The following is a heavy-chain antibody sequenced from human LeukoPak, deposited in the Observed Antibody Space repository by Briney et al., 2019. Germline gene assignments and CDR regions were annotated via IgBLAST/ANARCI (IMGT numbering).Heavy chain of an antibody. CDR3: ARDSYSSSWSGLFDY. V-gene: IGHV3-7*01. CDR1: GFTFSSYW. Sequence: GGSLRLSCAASGFTFSSYWMSWVRQAPGKGLEWVANIKQDGSAKYYVDSVKGRFTISRDNAKNSLYLQMSSLRAEDTAVYYCARDSYSSSWSGLFDYWGQGTLVTVSS. D-gene: IGHD6-13*01. CDR2: IKQDGSAK. J-gene: IGHJ4*02.